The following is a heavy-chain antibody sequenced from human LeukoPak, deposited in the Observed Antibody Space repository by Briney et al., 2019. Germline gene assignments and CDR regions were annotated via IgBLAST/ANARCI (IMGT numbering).Heavy chain of an antibody. J-gene: IGHJ5*02. CDR3: ARRSTVAGRGRFDP. D-gene: IGHD6-19*01. CDR1: GGSIRSTSYY. Sequence: PSETLSLPCTVSGGSIRSTSYYWGWIRQPPGKGLEWLGSVHYSGSTYDNPSLKSRVTISVDTSKNQFSLNLISVTAADTAVYYCARRSTVAGRGRFDPWGQGTLVTVSS. V-gene: IGHV4-39*01. CDR2: VHYSGST.